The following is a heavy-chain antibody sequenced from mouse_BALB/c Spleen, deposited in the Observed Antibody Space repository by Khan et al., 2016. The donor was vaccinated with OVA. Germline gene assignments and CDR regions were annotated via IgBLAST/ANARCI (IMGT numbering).Heavy chain of an antibody. V-gene: IGHV5-6*01. CDR3: ADHLTGAMAY. Sequence: EVELVESGGDLVKPGGSLNLSCAASGFTFSSYSMSWVRQTPDKRLEWVASISSGGDYTYYPDSVKGVITIYRDNAENTLNIQMSELKSEDTAMYYCADHLTGAMAYWGQGTLVTVSA. CDR1: GFTFSSYS. D-gene: IGHD4-1*01. J-gene: IGHJ3*01. CDR2: ISSGGDYT.